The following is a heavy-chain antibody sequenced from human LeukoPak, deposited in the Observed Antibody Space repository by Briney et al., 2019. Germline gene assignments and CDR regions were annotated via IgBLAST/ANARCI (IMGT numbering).Heavy chain of an antibody. CDR1: GGSFSGYY. CDR3: ARVQYFALFDY. D-gene: IGHD3-10*01. Sequence: SETLSLTCAVYGGSFSGYYWSWIRQPPGKGLEWIGEINHSGSTNYNPSLKSPVTISVDTSKNQFSLKLSSVTAADTAVYYCARVQYFALFDYWGQGTLVTISS. CDR2: INHSGST. V-gene: IGHV4-34*01. J-gene: IGHJ4*02.